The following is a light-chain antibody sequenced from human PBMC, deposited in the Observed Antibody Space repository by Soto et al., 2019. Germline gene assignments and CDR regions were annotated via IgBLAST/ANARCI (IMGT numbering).Light chain of an antibody. Sequence: QSVLTQPASVSGSPGQSITISCTGTSSDVGGYNYVSWYQQHPGQVPKLTIYEVTNRPSGVSSRFSGSKSGNTASLTISGLQAEDEADYYCAAWDDSLRGVFGGGTKLTVL. CDR2: EVT. CDR1: SSDVGGYNY. CDR3: AAWDDSLRGV. V-gene: IGLV2-14*01. J-gene: IGLJ2*01.